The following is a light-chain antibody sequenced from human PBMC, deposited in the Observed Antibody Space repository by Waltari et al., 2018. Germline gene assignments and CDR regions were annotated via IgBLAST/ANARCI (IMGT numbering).Light chain of an antibody. CDR2: RNE. J-gene: IGLJ2*01. CDR3: ATWDDCLSAPSVV. V-gene: IGLV1-47*01. Sequence: QSVLTQPPSASGTPGQTVTISCSGSSSNIGPNHVYWYQHLPGTAPKFLNHRNEQLACGAPGRFSGSKSGTSGSLAIRWLRADDEADYSCATWDDCLSAPSVVFGGGTKLTVL. CDR1: SSNIGPNH.